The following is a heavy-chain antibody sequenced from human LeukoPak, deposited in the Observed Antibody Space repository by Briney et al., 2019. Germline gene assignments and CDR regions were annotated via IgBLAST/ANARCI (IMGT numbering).Heavy chain of an antibody. CDR3: ARGTYTATRFHYGYYYYYMDV. CDR1: GGSFSDYY. Sequence: SETLSLTCGVYGGSFSDYYWSWIRQPPGKGLEWIGEINHSGSTNYNPSLKSRVTISVDTSKNQFSLKLSSVTAADTAVYYCARGTYTATRFHYGYYYYYMDVWGKGTTVTVSS. V-gene: IGHV4-34*01. J-gene: IGHJ6*03. CDR2: INHSGST. D-gene: IGHD5-18*01.